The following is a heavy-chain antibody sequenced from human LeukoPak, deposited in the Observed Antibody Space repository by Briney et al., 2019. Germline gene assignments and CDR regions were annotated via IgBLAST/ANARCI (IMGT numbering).Heavy chain of an antibody. J-gene: IGHJ4*02. CDR2: IYYSGST. CDR3: ARSGGYSSSWSL. V-gene: IGHV4-59*01. Sequence: SETLSLTCSVSGGSISDYYLHWLRQPPGKGLEWIGYIYYSGSTNYTPSLKSRVTISVDTSKNQFSLKLSSVTAADTAVYYCARSGGYSSSWSLWGQGTLVTVSS. CDR1: GGSISDYY. D-gene: IGHD6-13*01.